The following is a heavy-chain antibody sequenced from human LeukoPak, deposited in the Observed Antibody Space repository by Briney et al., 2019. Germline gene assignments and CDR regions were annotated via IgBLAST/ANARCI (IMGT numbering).Heavy chain of an antibody. CDR2: ISPDGRST. D-gene: IGHD5-18*01. CDR1: GFTFSSYS. Sequence: PGGSLRLSCAASGFTFSSYSMNWVRQAPGQGLVWVSHISPDGRSTNYADSVKGRFTISRDNARNTLYLQLNSLTAEDTAVYYCAMGYKSAYSWDYWGQGTLVTVSS. J-gene: IGHJ4*02. CDR3: AMGYKSAYSWDY. V-gene: IGHV3-74*01.